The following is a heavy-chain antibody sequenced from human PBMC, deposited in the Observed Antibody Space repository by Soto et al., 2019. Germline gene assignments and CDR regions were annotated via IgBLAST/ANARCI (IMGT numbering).Heavy chain of an antibody. V-gene: IGHV3-33*01. CDR3: ARGSYWDGYYYYYMDV. Sequence: QVQLVGSGGGVVQPGRSLRLSCAASGFTFSSYGMHWVRQAPGKGLEWVAVIWYDGSNKYYADSVKGRFTISRDNSKNTLYLQMNSLRAEDTAVYYCARGSYWDGYYYYYMDVWGKGTTVTVSS. D-gene: IGHD2-21*01. J-gene: IGHJ6*03. CDR2: IWYDGSNK. CDR1: GFTFSSYG.